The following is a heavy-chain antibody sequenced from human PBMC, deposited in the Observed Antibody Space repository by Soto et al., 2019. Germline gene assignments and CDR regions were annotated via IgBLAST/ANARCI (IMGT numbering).Heavy chain of an antibody. V-gene: IGHV3-48*01. J-gene: IGHJ4*02. CDR2: ISSGSTTI. Sequence: EVQLVESGGGVVQPGGSLRLSCAASGFTFRSYGMNWLRQAPGKGLEWLSYISSGSTTIHYADSVKGRFTISRDNAKDSVQLQMNSLRAEDTAVYYCARDYCTTTSCRFDYWGKGALVPVSS. CDR3: ARDYCTTTSCRFDY. CDR1: GFTFRSYG. D-gene: IGHD2-2*01.